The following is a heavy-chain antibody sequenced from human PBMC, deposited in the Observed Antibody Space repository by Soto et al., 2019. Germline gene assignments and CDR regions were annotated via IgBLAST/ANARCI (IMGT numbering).Heavy chain of an antibody. CDR3: ARDSVDIVATIRGGYYYYYGMDV. D-gene: IGHD5-12*01. Sequence: SETLSLTCTVSGGSISSGGYYWSWIRQHPGKGLEWIGYIYYSGSTYYNPSLKSRVTISVDTSKNQFSLKLSSVTAADTAVYYCARDSVDIVATIRGGYYYYYGMDVWGQGTTVTVSS. CDR2: IYYSGST. CDR1: GGSISSGGYY. J-gene: IGHJ6*02. V-gene: IGHV4-31*03.